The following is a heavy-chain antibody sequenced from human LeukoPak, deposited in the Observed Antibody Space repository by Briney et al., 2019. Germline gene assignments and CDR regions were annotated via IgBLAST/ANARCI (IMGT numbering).Heavy chain of an antibody. J-gene: IGHJ5*02. V-gene: IGHV3-15*01. Sequence: GGSLRLSCVASRFAFSQAWMSWVREAPGKGLEWVGRIKSESDGGTTDYAAPVKGRFTISRDDSKNTLFLQMNSLQTEDTAVYYCTTSGWFDHWGQGTLVTVSS. D-gene: IGHD1-26*01. CDR2: IKSESDGGTT. CDR3: TTSGWFDH. CDR1: RFAFSQAW.